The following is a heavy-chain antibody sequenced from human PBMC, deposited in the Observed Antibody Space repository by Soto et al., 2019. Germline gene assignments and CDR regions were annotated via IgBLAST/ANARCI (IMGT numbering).Heavy chain of an antibody. CDR3: ATPASVRGVSDDAFDI. J-gene: IGHJ3*02. CDR1: GGSFSGYY. CDR2: INHSGST. D-gene: IGHD3-10*01. V-gene: IGHV4-34*01. Sequence: SETLSLTCAVYGGSFSGYYWSWIRQPPGKGLEWIGEINHSGSTNYNPSLKSRVTILVDTSKNQFSLKLSSVTAADTAVYYCATPASVRGVSDDAFDIWGQGTMVTVSS.